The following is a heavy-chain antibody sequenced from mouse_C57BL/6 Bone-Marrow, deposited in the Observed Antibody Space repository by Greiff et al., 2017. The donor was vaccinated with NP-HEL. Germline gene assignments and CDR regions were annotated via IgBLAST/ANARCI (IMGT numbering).Heavy chain of an antibody. Sequence: QVQLKQPGAELVMPGASVKLSCKASGYTFTSYWMHWVKQRPGQGLEWIGEIDPSDSYTNYNQKFKGKSTLTVDKSSSTAYMQLSSLTSEDSAVYYCARWRDSSGYVAYYFDYWGQGTTLTVSS. CDR1: GYTFTSYW. V-gene: IGHV1-69*01. CDR3: ARWRDSSGYVAYYFDY. D-gene: IGHD3-2*02. J-gene: IGHJ2*01. CDR2: IDPSDSYT.